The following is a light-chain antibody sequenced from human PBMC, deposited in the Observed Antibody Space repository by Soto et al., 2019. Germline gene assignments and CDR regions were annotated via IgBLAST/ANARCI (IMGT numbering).Light chain of an antibody. CDR3: QQCGSSPPT. Sequence: EIVFTQSPGTLSLSPGERATLSCRASQSVSSSYLAWYQQKPGQAPRLLIYGASIRATGIPDRFSGSGSGTDFTLTISRLEPEDLAVYYCQQCGSSPPTFGQGTKVDIK. CDR1: QSVSSSY. V-gene: IGKV3-20*01. CDR2: GAS. J-gene: IGKJ1*01.